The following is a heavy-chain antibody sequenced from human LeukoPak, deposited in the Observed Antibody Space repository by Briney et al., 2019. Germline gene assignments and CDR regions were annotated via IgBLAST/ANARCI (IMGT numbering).Heavy chain of an antibody. Sequence: SETLSLTCAVSGGSISSGGYSWSWIRQPPGKGLEWIGYIYHSGSTYYNPSLKSRVTISVDRSKNQFSLKLSSVTAADTAVYYWARERNYRSRVRGVTIPYYFDYWGQGTLVTVSS. CDR3: ARERNYRSRVRGVTIPYYFDY. D-gene: IGHD3-10*01. CDR2: IYHSGST. V-gene: IGHV4-30-2*01. J-gene: IGHJ4*02. CDR1: GGSISSGGYS.